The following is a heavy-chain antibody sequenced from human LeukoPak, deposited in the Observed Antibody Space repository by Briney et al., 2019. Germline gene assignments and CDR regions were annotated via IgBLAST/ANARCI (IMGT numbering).Heavy chain of an antibody. J-gene: IGHJ4*02. CDR1: GFTFSSYE. D-gene: IGHD3-9*01. V-gene: IGHV3-48*03. CDR2: ISSSGSTI. CDR3: AKDERGYFDWLLSALGY. Sequence: GGSLRLTCVASGFTFSSYEMNWVRQAPGKGLEWVSYISSSGSTIYYADSVKGRFTISRDNSKNTLYLQMNSLRAEDTAVYYCAKDERGYFDWLLSALGYWGQGTLVTVSS.